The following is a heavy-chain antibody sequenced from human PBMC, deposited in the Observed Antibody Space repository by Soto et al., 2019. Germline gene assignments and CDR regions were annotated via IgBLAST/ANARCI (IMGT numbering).Heavy chain of an antibody. CDR3: AKDRESVGYSYGDY. CDR1: GFTFSSYA. D-gene: IGHD5-18*01. V-gene: IGHV3-23*01. J-gene: IGHJ4*02. CDR2: VSGYGGST. Sequence: PGGSLRLSCAASGFTFSSYAMIWVRQAPGMGLEWVSTVSGYGGSTWYADSVKGRFTISKDNSKNTLFLQMNSLKSEDTAVYYCAKDRESVGYSYGDYWGQGIQVTVSS.